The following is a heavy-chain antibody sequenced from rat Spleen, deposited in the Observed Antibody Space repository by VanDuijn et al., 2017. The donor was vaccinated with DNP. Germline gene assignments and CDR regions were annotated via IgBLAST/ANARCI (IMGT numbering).Heavy chain of an antibody. CDR2: INTCGGNT. CDR3: ANEGY. Sequence: EVQLVETGGGLVQPGRSLKLSCVASGFTFSSYWMFWIRLAPGKELEWIASINTCGGNTYYPDSVKGRFTISRDNAENTVYLQMNSLRSEDTATYYCANEGYWGQGVMVTVSS. CDR1: GFTFSSYW. V-gene: IGHV5-58*01. J-gene: IGHJ2*01.